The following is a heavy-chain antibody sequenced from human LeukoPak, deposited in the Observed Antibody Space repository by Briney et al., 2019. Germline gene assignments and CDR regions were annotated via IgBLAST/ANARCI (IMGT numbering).Heavy chain of an antibody. CDR3: AKGGGGYFDY. Sequence: PGGSLRLSCAASGFTFSSYAISWVRQAPGRGLEWVSAISGSGGSTYYADSVKGRFTISRDNSKNTLYLQMNSLRAEDTAVYYCAKGGGGYFDYWGQGTLVTVSS. CDR1: GFTFSSYA. D-gene: IGHD3-16*01. CDR2: ISGSGGST. V-gene: IGHV3-23*01. J-gene: IGHJ4*02.